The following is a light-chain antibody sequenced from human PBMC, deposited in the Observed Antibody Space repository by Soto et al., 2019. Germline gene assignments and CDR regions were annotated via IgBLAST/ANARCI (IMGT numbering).Light chain of an antibody. CDR2: DAS. CDR3: QQRSNWRCT. Sequence: EIVLTQSPATLSLSPGERATLSCRASQSVSSYLAWYQQKPGQAPRLLIYDASNRATGIPARFSGSGSGTDFTLTISSLEPEDFAVYYCQQRSNWRCTFGLGTKVDIK. CDR1: QSVSSY. J-gene: IGKJ3*01. V-gene: IGKV3-11*01.